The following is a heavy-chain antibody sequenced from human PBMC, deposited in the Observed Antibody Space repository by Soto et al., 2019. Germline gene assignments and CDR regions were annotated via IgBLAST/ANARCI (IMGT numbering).Heavy chain of an antibody. D-gene: IGHD1-26*01. CDR1: GGSISSGDYY. CDR3: ATPTSTEDYYYGMDV. Sequence: QVQLQESGPGLVKHSQTLSLTCTVSGGSISSGDYYWSWIRQPPGKGLEWIGYIYYSGSTYYNPSLKSRVTISVDTSKNQFSLKLSSVTAADTAVYYCATPTSTEDYYYGMDVWGQGTTVTVSS. V-gene: IGHV4-30-4*01. J-gene: IGHJ6*02. CDR2: IYYSGST.